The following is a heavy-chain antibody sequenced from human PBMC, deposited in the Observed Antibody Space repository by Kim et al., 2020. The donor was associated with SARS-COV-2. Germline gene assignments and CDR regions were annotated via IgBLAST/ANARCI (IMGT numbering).Heavy chain of an antibody. Sequence: ASVKVSCKASGYTFTSYAMHWVRQAPGQRLEWMGWINAGNGNTKYSQKFQGRVTITRDTSASTAYMELSSLRSEDTAVYYCARIPRSWQWLGNDAFDIWGQGTMVTVSS. V-gene: IGHV1-3*01. CDR1: GYTFTSYA. D-gene: IGHD6-19*01. CDR2: INAGNGNT. J-gene: IGHJ3*02. CDR3: ARIPRSWQWLGNDAFDI.